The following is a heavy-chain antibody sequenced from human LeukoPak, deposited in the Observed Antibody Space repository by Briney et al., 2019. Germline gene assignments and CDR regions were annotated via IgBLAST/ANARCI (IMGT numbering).Heavy chain of an antibody. V-gene: IGHV3-23*01. CDR2: ISGSGGST. Sequence: PGGSLRLSCAASGFTFSSYAMSWVRQAPGKGLEWVSAISGSGGSTYYADSVKGRFTISRDNSKNTLYLQMNSLRAEDTAVYYCAKAREQWLVRGSIDYWGLGTLVTVSS. CDR3: AKAREQWLVRGSIDY. CDR1: GFTFSSYA. J-gene: IGHJ4*02. D-gene: IGHD6-19*01.